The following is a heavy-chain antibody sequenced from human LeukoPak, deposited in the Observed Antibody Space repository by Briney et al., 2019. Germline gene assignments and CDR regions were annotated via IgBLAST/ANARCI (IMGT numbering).Heavy chain of an antibody. V-gene: IGHV3-7*04. CDR2: IKQDGGEK. CDR3: AGRGDGNLYYFDH. D-gene: IGHD5-24*01. CDR1: GFTVSSYW. J-gene: IGHJ4*02. Sequence: WGSLRLSCAGSGFTVSSYWMSWLRQAPGKGLKWLANIKQDGGEKDYVDSVKGRFTISRDNAKNSLYLQLNSLRPEDTAVYYCAGRGDGNLYYFDHWGQGTLVTASS.